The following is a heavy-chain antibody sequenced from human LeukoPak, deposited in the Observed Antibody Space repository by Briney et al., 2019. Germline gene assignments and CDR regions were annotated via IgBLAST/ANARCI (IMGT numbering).Heavy chain of an antibody. J-gene: IGHJ4*02. V-gene: IGHV4-30-4*01. D-gene: IGHD1-26*01. CDR2: ISYTGST. CDR1: GGSISSGDHY. CDR3: ARSLSGSYGFDY. Sequence: SETLSLTCTVSGGSISSGDHYWSWIRQPPGKGLEWIGYISYTGSTYYNPSLKSRVTISINTSKNQISLKLSSVTGADTAVYHCARSLSGSYGFDYWGQGTLVTVSS.